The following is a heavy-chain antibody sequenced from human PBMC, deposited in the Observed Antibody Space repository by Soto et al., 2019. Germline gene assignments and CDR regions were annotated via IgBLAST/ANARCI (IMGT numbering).Heavy chain of an antibody. V-gene: IGHV3-21*01. J-gene: IGHJ4*02. Sequence: EVQLVESGGGLVKPGGSLRLSCAASGFTFSSYSMNWVRQAPGKGLEWVSSISSSSSYIYYADSVKGRFTFSRDNAKNSLYLQMNSLRAEDTAVYYCARGDPAAAGTAMGDYWGQGTLVTVSS. D-gene: IGHD6-13*01. CDR3: ARGDPAAAGTAMGDY. CDR1: GFTFSSYS. CDR2: ISSSSSYI.